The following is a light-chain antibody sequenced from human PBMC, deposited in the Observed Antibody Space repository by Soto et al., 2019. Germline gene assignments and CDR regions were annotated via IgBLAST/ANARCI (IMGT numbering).Light chain of an antibody. CDR3: QQYGSSPIT. V-gene: IGKV3-20*01. J-gene: IGKJ5*01. CDR2: DAS. Sequence: EIVLTQSPGTLSLSPGERATLSCRASQSVSSSYLAWYQQKPGQAPRLLIYDASSRATGIPDRFSGSGSGTDFTITISRLEPEDFAVYYWQQYGSSPITFGQGTRLEIK. CDR1: QSVSSSY.